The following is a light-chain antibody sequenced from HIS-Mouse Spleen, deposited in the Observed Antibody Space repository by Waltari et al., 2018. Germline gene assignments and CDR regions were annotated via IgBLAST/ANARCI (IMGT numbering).Light chain of an antibody. CDR1: QGISSY. Sequence: DIQLTQPPSILSASVGDRVTITSRASQGISSYLALYQQKPGKAPKFLTYAASTLQSGVPSRFSGSGSGTEFTLTISSLQPEDFATYYCQQLNSYPITFGQGTRLEIK. J-gene: IGKJ5*01. CDR2: AAS. V-gene: IGKV1-9*01. CDR3: QQLNSYPIT.